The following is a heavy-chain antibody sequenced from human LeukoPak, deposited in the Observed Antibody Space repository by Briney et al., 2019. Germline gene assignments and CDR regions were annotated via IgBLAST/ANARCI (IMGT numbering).Heavy chain of an antibody. Sequence: PGGSLRLSCAASGFTFNIYVMTWVRQAPGKGLEWVSVIGDRGSDTYYADPVKGRFTISRDNSKYTLYLQMNSLRAEDTAVYYCAKVGPPYSSGWSIEFDYWGRGTLVTVSS. CDR3: AKVGPPYSSGWSIEFDY. V-gene: IGHV3-23*01. J-gene: IGHJ4*02. CDR2: IGDRGSDT. CDR1: GFTFNIYV. D-gene: IGHD6-19*01.